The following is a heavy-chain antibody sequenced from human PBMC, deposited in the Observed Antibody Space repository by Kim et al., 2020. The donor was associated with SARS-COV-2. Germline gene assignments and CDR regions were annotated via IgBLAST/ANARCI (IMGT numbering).Heavy chain of an antibody. J-gene: IGHJ4*02. V-gene: IGHV5-51*01. CDR1: GYSFSIYW. CDR3: ARQAYGDYTHVDY. Sequence: GESLKISCKASGYSFSIYWIGWVRQMPGKGLEWMGIMYPGDSDIRYSPSFDGQVTISADKSTSTAYLQWSSLKASDTAIYYCARQAYGDYTHVDYWGQGTLVTVSS. D-gene: IGHD4-17*01. CDR2: MYPGDSDI.